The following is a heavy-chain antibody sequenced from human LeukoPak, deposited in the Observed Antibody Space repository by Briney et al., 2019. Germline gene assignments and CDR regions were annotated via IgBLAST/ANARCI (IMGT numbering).Heavy chain of an antibody. Sequence: ASVKVSCKASGYTFTGYYMHWVRQAPGQGLEWMGWINPNSGGTNYAQKFQGWVTMTRDTSISTAYMELSRLRSDDTAVYYCARDGPQLVPWFDPWGQGTLVTVSS. J-gene: IGHJ5*02. D-gene: IGHD6-13*01. CDR2: INPNSGGT. CDR3: ARDGPQLVPWFDP. CDR1: GYTFTGYY. V-gene: IGHV1-2*04.